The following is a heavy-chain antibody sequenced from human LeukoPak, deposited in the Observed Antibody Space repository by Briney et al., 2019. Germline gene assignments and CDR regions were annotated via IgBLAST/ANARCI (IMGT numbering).Heavy chain of an antibody. CDR1: EFTFSRYW. J-gene: IGHJ4*02. CDR2: INSDGTIT. D-gene: IGHD6-19*01. V-gene: IGHV3-74*01. Sequence: EGSLRLSCAASEFTFSRYWMQWVRQAPGKGLVCVSRINSDGTITNYADSVKGRFAISRDNSKNTLYLQMNSLRAEDTAVYYCAKNPSSYSSGWNDYWGQGTLVTVSS. CDR3: AKNPSSYSSGWNDY.